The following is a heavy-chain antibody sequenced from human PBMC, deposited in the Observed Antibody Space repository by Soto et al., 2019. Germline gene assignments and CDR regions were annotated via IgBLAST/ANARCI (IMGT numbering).Heavy chain of an antibody. CDR2: INPNSGDT. CDR3: VRHDFWRGTFDP. Sequence: VASVKVSCKASGYTFNDYYINWVRQAPGQGLEWIGWINPNSGDTKYGQKFQGWVTMTRDTSISTAYMELNRLKSDDTAFYFCVRHDFWRGTFDPWGQGTLVTVSS. D-gene: IGHD3-3*01. J-gene: IGHJ5*02. CDR1: GYTFNDYY. V-gene: IGHV1-2*04.